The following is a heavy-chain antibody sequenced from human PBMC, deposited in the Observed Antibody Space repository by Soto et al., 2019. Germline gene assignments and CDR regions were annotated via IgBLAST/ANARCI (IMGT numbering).Heavy chain of an antibody. CDR1: GGSVSSYY. V-gene: IGHV4-59*08. Sequence: SETLSHACSGSGGSVSSYYWSWMRQSPGKGLEWIGYIYYSGSTKYKPSLKSRVTISVDTSKNQFSLKLTSATAADTAVYYCARHSNRNYGLYYFDYWGLGALVTVSS. J-gene: IGHJ4*02. CDR3: ARHSNRNYGLYYFDY. D-gene: IGHD4-4*01. CDR2: IYYSGST.